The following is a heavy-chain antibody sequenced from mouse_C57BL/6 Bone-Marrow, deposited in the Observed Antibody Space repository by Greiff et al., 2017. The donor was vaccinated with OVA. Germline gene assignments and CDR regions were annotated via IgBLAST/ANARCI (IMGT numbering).Heavy chain of an antibody. CDR1: GYTFTSYW. J-gene: IGHJ3*01. V-gene: IGHV1-55*01. CDR3: ASYYDDARGAY. D-gene: IGHD2-4*01. CDR2: IYPGSGST. Sequence: QVQLKESGAELVKPGASVKMSCKASGYTFTSYWITWVKQRPGQGLEWIGDIYPGSGSTNYNEKFKSKATLTVDTSSSTAYMQLSSLTSEDSAVYYCASYYDDARGAYWGQGTLVTVSA.